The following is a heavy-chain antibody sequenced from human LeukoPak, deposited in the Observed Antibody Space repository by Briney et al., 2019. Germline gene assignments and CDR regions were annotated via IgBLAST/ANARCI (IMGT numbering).Heavy chain of an antibody. CDR3: ARGILRDYYDSSGFYHRGGVGY. D-gene: IGHD3-22*01. V-gene: IGHV4-61*09. CDR1: EGSVSTGSYY. J-gene: IGHJ4*02. Sequence: SETLSLTCTVSEGSVSTGSYYWSLIRQPAGRGLEWMGHIHTSGTMNYKASLKSRVRISVETSKNQFSLRLSSVTAADTAVYFCARGILRDYYDSSGFYHRGGVGYWGQGTLVTVSS. CDR2: IHTSGTM.